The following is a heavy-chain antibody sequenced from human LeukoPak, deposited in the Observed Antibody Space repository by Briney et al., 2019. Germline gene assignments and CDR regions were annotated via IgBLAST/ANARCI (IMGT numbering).Heavy chain of an antibody. Sequence: KPGGSLRLSCAASGFTFSNYAMSWVRQAPGKGLEWVSAISGSGGSTYYADSVKGRFTISRDSSENTLYLQMNSLRAEDTAVYYCSSMHGGGAQYYYYYYMDVWGKGTTVTISS. J-gene: IGHJ6*03. CDR3: SSMHGGGAQYYYYYYMDV. D-gene: IGHD3-16*01. CDR1: GFTFSNYA. CDR2: ISGSGGST. V-gene: IGHV3-23*01.